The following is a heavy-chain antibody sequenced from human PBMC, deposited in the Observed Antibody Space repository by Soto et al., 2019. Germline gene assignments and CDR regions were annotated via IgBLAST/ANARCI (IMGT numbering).Heavy chain of an antibody. J-gene: IGHJ6*02. CDR1: GFTFSSYG. Sequence: XGSLRLSCSASGFTFSSYGMHWVRQAPGKGLEWVAVIWYDGSNKYYADSVKGRFTISRDNSKNTLYLQMNSLRAEDTAVYYCAKDYSKRYYYYYGMDVWGQGTTVTVSS. D-gene: IGHD4-4*01. V-gene: IGHV3-33*06. CDR2: IWYDGSNK. CDR3: AKDYSKRYYYYYGMDV.